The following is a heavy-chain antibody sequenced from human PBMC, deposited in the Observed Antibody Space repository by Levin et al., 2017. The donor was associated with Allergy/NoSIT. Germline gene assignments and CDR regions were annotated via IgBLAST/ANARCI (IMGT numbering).Heavy chain of an antibody. J-gene: IGHJ4*02. V-gene: IGHV3-7*04. CDR2: IKQDGSEK. CDR3: AREGGIAVAAYFDY. Sequence: PGGSLRLSCAASGFTFSSYWMSWVRQAPGKGLEWVANIKQDGSEKYYVDSVKGRFTISRDNAKNSLYLQMNSLRAEDTAVYYCAREGGIAVAAYFDYWGQGTLVTVSS. D-gene: IGHD6-19*01. CDR1: GFTFSSYW.